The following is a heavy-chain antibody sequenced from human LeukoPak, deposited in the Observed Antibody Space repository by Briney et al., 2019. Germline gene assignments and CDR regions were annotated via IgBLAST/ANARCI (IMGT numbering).Heavy chain of an antibody. CDR1: GFTFTSYT. D-gene: IGHD4-23*01. CDR2: ISHDGSNT. Sequence: SGRSLRLSCAASGFTFTSYTFHWVRQAPGKELEWVSVISHDGSNTYNADSVKGRFTFSRDNSKNTLYLQMNSLRAEDTAVYYCARDVDYGGRLDNWGQGTLVTVSS. J-gene: IGHJ4*02. CDR3: ARDVDYGGRLDN. V-gene: IGHV3-30-3*01.